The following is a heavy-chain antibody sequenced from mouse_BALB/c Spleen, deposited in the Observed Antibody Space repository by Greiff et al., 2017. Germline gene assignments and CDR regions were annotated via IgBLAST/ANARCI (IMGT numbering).Heavy chain of an antibody. D-gene: IGHD2-14*01. Sequence: EVHLVESGGGLVKPGGSLKLSCAASGFTFSSYTMSWVRQTPEKRLEWVATISSGGSYTYYPDSVKGRFTISRDNAKNTLYLQMSSLKSEDTAMYYCTRDSEVRFAYWGQGTLVTVSA. CDR1: GFTFSSYT. V-gene: IGHV5-6-4*01. CDR3: TRDSEVRFAY. CDR2: ISSGGSYT. J-gene: IGHJ3*01.